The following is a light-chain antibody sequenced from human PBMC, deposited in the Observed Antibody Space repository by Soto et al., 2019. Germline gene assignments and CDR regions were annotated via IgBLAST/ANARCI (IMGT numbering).Light chain of an antibody. CDR1: QSVSTN. V-gene: IGKV3-15*01. J-gene: IGKJ4*01. Sequence: IVLTQSPATLSVSPGERATLSCTASQSVSTNLAWYQQKPGQAPRVLIYNVSTRATAIPARFSGSGSGTHFTLSIRRLESEDFAVYYCQQYETSPFTFGGGTKVDIK. CDR2: NVS. CDR3: QQYETSPFT.